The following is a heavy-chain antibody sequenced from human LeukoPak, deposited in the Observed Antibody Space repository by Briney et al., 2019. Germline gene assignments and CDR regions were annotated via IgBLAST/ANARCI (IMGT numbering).Heavy chain of an antibody. D-gene: IGHD2-2*01. J-gene: IGHJ4*02. CDR3: ARVAIGYCSSTSCYEPPYFDY. CDR2: IIPIFGTA. V-gene: IGHV1-69*05. Sequence: SVKVSCKASGGTFSSYAISWVRQAPGQGLEWMGGIIPIFGTANYAQKFQGRVTITTDESTSTAYMELSSLRSEDTAVYYCARVAIGYCSSTSCYEPPYFDYWGQGTLVTVSS. CDR1: GGTFSSYA.